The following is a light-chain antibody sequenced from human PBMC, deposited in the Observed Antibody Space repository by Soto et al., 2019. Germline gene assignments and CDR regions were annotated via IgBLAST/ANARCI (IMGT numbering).Light chain of an antibody. Sequence: EIVMTQSPATLSFSPGERATLSCRASQSICSSCLAWYQQKPGQAPRLLIYGASSRATGIPDRFSGSGSGTDFTLTISRLEPEDFAVYYCQQYGSSPITFGQGTRLAIK. CDR1: QSICSSC. CDR3: QQYGSSPIT. J-gene: IGKJ5*01. CDR2: GAS. V-gene: IGKV3-20*01.